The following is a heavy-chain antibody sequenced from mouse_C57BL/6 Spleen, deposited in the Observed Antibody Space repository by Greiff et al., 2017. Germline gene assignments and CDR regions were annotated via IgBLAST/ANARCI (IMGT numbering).Heavy chain of an antibody. CDR1: GYTFTSYD. D-gene: IGHD2-4*01. J-gene: IGHJ3*01. CDR2: IYPRDGST. Sequence: VQLQQSGPELVKPGASVKLSCKASGYTFTSYDINWVKQRPGQGLEWIGWIYPRDGSTKYNEKFKGKATLTVDTSSSTAYMELHSLTSEDSAVYFCARPYDYDRFAYWGQGTLVTVSA. CDR3: ARPYDYDRFAY. V-gene: IGHV1-85*01.